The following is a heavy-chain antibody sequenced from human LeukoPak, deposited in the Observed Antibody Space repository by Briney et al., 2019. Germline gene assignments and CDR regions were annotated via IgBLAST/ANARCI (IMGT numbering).Heavy chain of an antibody. J-gene: IGHJ4*02. CDR1: GFTFTSYW. CDR3: AREAAAEGDC. CDR2: IKEDGSVK. V-gene: IGHV3-7*04. D-gene: IGHD6-13*01. Sequence: GGSLRLSCAASGFTFTSYWMSWVREAPGKGLEWVANIKEDGSVKYYVDSVKGRFSISRDNAKNSLYLQMNTLRAEDTALYYCAREAAAEGDCWGQGTLVTVSS.